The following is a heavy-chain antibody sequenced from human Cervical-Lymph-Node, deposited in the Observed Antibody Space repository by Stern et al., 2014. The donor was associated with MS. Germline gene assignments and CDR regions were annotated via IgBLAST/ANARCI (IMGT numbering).Heavy chain of an antibody. Sequence: QVQLVQSGAEVKKPGSSVRVSCKASGGTFSSYAISWVRQAPGQGLEWMGGIIPMLGTANCAQKSQGRVTITADDSTTTAYMEVSSLRSEDTAVYYCASSVGELTPEAVWGQGTTVTVFS. CDR3: ASSVGELTPEAV. CDR1: GGTFSSYA. CDR2: IIPMLGTA. V-gene: IGHV1-69*01. J-gene: IGHJ6*02. D-gene: IGHD3-10*01.